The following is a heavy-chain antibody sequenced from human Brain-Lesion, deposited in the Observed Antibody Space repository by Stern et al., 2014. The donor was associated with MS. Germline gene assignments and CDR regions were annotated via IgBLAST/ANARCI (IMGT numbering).Heavy chain of an antibody. D-gene: IGHD2-2*01. J-gene: IGHJ6*02. CDR3: ARGRVVPGFQYYATDV. CDR2: IFNSGST. V-gene: IGHV4-61*02. Sequence: VQLVESGPGLVKPSQTLSLSCTVSGGSISSGGYYWSWIRQPAGKGLEWIGRIFNSGSTRYHPSLKSRVTISIATSTNQLSPTLTSMTAADTAVYYCARGRVVPGFQYYATDVWGQGTTVIVSS. CDR1: GGSISSGGYY.